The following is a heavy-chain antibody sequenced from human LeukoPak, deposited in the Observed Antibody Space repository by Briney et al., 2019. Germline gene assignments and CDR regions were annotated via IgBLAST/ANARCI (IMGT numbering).Heavy chain of an antibody. J-gene: IGHJ6*04. V-gene: IGHV3-30*02. CDR1: GFTFRSYG. CDR3: AKDRSTGLMDV. CDR2: IRYDETNK. Sequence: GSLRLSCAASGFTFRSYGMHWVRQAPGKGLEWVAFIRYDETNKYYADSVKGRFTISRDNSNNTLYLQMNSLRTEDTAVYYCAKDRSTGLMDVWGKGTTVTVSS. D-gene: IGHD2-2*01.